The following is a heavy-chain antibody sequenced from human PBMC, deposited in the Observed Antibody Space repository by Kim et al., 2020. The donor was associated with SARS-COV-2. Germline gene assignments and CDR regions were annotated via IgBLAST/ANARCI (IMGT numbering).Heavy chain of an antibody. CDR3: VTYDFWSGSI. D-gene: IGHD3-3*01. Sequence: GGSLRLSCAASGFTFSRFWMSWVRQAPGKGLEWVANIKPDGSEKYYVDSVKGRFTISRDNAENSLSLQMNSLRAEDTAVYYCVTYDFWSGSIWGQGTLVTVSS. J-gene: IGHJ4*02. CDR1: GFTFSRFW. CDR2: IKPDGSEK. V-gene: IGHV3-7*03.